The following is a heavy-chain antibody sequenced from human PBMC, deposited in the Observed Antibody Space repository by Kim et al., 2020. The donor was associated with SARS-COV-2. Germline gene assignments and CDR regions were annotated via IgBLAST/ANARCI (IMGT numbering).Heavy chain of an antibody. J-gene: IGHJ3*02. CDR2: IYYSGST. CDR1: GDSISSYY. CDR3: ARLGPPLVHASRPLDI. V-gene: IGHV4-59*13. D-gene: IGHD6-13*01. Sequence: SETLSLTCTVSGDSISSYYWSWIRQPPGKGLEWIGYIYYSGSTNYNPSLKSRVTISVDTSKNQFSLKLSSVTAADTVVYYCARLGPPLVHASRPLDIWGQGTMVTVSS.